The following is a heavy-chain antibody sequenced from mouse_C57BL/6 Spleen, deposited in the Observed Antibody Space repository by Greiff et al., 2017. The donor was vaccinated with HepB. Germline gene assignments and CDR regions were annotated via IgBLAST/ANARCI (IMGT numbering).Heavy chain of an antibody. D-gene: IGHD1-1*01. CDR2: IHPNSGST. CDR1: GYTFTSYW. Sequence: VQLQQPGAELVKPGASVKLSCKASGYTFTSYWMHWVRQSPGQGLEWIGMIHPNSGSTNYNEKFKSKATLTVDKATSTAYMQLSSLTSEDSAVYYCAGGSKGAMDYWGQGTSVTVSS. V-gene: IGHV1-64*01. CDR3: AGGSKGAMDY. J-gene: IGHJ4*01.